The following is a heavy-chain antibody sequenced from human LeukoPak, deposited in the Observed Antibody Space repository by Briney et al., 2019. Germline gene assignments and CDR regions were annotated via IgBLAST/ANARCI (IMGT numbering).Heavy chain of an antibody. V-gene: IGHV3-30*04. CDR2: ISYDGSNK. CDR3: ARDPHRYSSSWYCLDY. Sequence: GRSLRLSCAASGFTFSSYAMHWVRQAPGKGLEWVAVISYDGSNKYYADSVKGRFTISRDNSKNTLYLQMNSLRAEDTAVYYCARDPHRYSSSWYCLDYWGQGTLVTVSS. CDR1: GFTFSSYA. J-gene: IGHJ4*02. D-gene: IGHD6-13*01.